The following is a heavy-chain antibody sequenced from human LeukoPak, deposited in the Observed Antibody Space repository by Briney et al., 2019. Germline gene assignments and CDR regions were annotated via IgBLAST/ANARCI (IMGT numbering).Heavy chain of an antibody. D-gene: IGHD1-26*01. CDR1: GGSISSSSYY. V-gene: IGHV4-39*07. J-gene: IGHJ4*02. CDR2: IYYSGST. CDR3: ARARNAPSGSYYY. Sequence: SETLSLTCTVSGGSISSSSYYWGWIRQPPGKGLEWIGSIYYSGSTYYNPSLKSRVTISVDTSKNQFSLKLSSVTAADTAVYYCARARNAPSGSYYYWGQGTLVTVSS.